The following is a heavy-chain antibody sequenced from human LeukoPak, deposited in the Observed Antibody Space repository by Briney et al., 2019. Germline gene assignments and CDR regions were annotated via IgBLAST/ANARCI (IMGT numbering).Heavy chain of an antibody. CDR3: ARRAWYYDILNGYRGGTDV. V-gene: IGHV4-34*01. CDR1: GGSFSGYH. D-gene: IGHD3-9*01. CDR2: INHSGSA. J-gene: IGHJ6*02. Sequence: SEILSLTCAVYGGSFSGYHWTWIRQPPGKGLEWIGEINHSGSANYSPSLKSRVTISVDTSKNQFSLKVTSVTAADTAVYYCARRAWYYDILNGYRGGTDVWGQGITVTVSS.